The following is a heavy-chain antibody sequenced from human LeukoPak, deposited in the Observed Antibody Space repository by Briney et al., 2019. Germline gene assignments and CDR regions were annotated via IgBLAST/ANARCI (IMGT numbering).Heavy chain of an antibody. CDR1: GFTFRSFG. Sequence: GGSLRLSCAASGFTFRSFGMSWVRQAPGKGLEWVANINQDGSAGYFVDSVKGRFTISRDNAMTSLYLHMDSLRAEDTGIYFCARGSHDISGYRYFFDYWGQGTLVTVSS. CDR2: INQDGSAG. CDR3: ARGSHDISGYRYFFDY. D-gene: IGHD3-22*01. V-gene: IGHV3-7*01. J-gene: IGHJ4*02.